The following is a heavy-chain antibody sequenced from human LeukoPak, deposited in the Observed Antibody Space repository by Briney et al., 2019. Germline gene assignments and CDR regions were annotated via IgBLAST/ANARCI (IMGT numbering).Heavy chain of an antibody. CDR2: IYPGDSDT. Sequence: IYPGDSDTRYSPSFQGQVTISADKSISTAYLQWSSLKASDTAMYYCARGGGGDPPAWFDPWGQGTLVTVSS. D-gene: IGHD2-21*02. J-gene: IGHJ5*02. CDR3: ARGGGGDPPAWFDP. V-gene: IGHV5-51*01.